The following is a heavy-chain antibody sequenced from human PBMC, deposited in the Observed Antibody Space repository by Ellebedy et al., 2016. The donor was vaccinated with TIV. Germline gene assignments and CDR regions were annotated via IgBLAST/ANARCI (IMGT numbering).Heavy chain of an antibody. Sequence: SETLSLTCTVSGGSISRSTYYWGWIRQPPGKGLEWIGTIYYGGDTYYNPSLKSRVTISVDTSKNQFSLKLTSVTAADTALYYCARNLVIFTFEKWYFDLWGRGTLVTVSS. CDR1: GGSISRSTYY. CDR2: IYYGGDT. J-gene: IGHJ2*01. CDR3: ARNLVIFTFEKWYFDL. D-gene: IGHD3/OR15-3a*01. V-gene: IGHV4-39*01.